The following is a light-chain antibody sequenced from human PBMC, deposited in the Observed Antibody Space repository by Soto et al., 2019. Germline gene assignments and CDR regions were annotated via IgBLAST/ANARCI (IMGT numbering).Light chain of an antibody. J-gene: IGKJ5*01. V-gene: IGKV3-11*01. CDR1: QYVSSY. CDR2: DAS. CDR3: QQRSNWPIT. Sequence: EIVLTQSPASLSLSPGERATLSCRASQYVSSYLAWYQQKPGQAPRLLIYDASNRATGIPARFSGSGSGTDFTLTISILEPEDFAVYYCQQRSNWPITFGQGTRVEIK.